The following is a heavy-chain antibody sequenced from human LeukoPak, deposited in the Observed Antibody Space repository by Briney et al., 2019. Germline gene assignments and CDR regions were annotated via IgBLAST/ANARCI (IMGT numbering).Heavy chain of an antibody. Sequence: PGGSLRLSCAASGFTFSTYWMNWVRQAPGKGLVWVSRINRDGSSTTYADSVKGRFTISRDNGKNTLYLQMNILRAEDTAVYYCARDIGPDCSHRRAFDIWGQGTMVTVSS. V-gene: IGHV3-74*01. CDR2: INRDGSST. J-gene: IGHJ3*02. D-gene: IGHD2-21*01. CDR3: ARDIGPDCSHRRAFDI. CDR1: GFTFSTYW.